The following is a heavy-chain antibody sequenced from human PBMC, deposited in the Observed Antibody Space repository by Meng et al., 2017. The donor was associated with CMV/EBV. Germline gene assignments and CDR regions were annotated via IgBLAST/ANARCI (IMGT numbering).Heavy chain of an antibody. Sequence: QGQPQEWGPGLLKPSETLSLTCAVYGGSFSGYYWSWIRQPPGKGLEWIGEINHSGSTNYNPSLKSRVTISVDTSKNQFSLKLSSVTAADTAVYYCARGGNWFDPWGQGTLVTVSS. V-gene: IGHV4-34*01. J-gene: IGHJ5*02. CDR3: ARGGNWFDP. CDR2: INHSGST. CDR1: GGSFSGYY.